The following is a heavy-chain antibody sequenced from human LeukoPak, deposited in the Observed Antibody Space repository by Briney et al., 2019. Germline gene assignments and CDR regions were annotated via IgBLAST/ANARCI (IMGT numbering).Heavy chain of an antibody. Sequence: GASVKVSCKASGYTFTSYYMHWVRQAPGQGLEWMGIINPSGGSTSYAQKFQGRVTMTRDTSTSTVYMELSSLRSEDTAVYYCARSKYPTVEYSSSWSIDYWGQGTLVTVSS. CDR2: INPSGGST. V-gene: IGHV1-46*01. J-gene: IGHJ4*02. CDR1: GYTFTSYY. CDR3: ARSKYPTVEYSSSWSIDY. D-gene: IGHD6-13*01.